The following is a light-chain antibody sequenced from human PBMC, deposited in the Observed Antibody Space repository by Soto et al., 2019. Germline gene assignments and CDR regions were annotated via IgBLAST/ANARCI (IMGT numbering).Light chain of an antibody. Sequence: DIQMTQSPSSLSASVGDRVTITCRASQSISSYLNWYQQKPGKAPNLLIYAASSLQSGVPSRFSGSGSGTDFTLTINRLEPEDFAVYYCQLYGISPHFGQGTRLEIK. CDR2: AAS. CDR3: QLYGISPH. CDR1: QSISSY. J-gene: IGKJ5*01. V-gene: IGKV1-39*01.